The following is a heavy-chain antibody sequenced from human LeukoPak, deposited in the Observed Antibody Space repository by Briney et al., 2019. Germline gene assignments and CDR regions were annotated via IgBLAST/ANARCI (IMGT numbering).Heavy chain of an antibody. CDR1: GGSFSGYY. J-gene: IGHJ5*02. V-gene: IGHV4-34*01. Sequence: SETLSLTCAVYGGSFSGYYWSWIRQPPGKGLEWIGEINHSGSTNYNPSLKSRVTISVDTSKNQFSLKLSSVTAADTAVYYCARGKKRITMVRGVPGGWFDPWGQGTLVTVSS. CDR2: INHSGST. CDR3: ARGKKRITMVRGVPGGWFDP. D-gene: IGHD3-10*01.